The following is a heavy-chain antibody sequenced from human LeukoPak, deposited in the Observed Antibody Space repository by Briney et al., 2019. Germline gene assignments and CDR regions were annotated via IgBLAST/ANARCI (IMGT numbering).Heavy chain of an antibody. V-gene: IGHV3-74*01. CDR1: GFTFSKYW. CDR3: ARSRGSSGSYPFDY. J-gene: IGHJ4*02. Sequence: NPGGSLRLSCAASGFTFSKYWMLWVRQAPGKGLESVSRINTDGTVTTYADSVKGRFTVSRDNADNTMFLQMNSVRDEDTAVYYCARSRGSSGSYPFDYWGQGTLVTVSS. CDR2: INTDGTVT. D-gene: IGHD1-26*01.